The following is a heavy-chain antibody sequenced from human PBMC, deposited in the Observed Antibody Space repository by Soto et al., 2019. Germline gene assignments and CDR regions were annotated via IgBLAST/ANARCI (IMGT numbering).Heavy chain of an antibody. CDR2: IYYNGDT. CDR3: ARGGWSVDS. Sequence: GTWYPPGAVYDGTSSGYYWSWIRQPPGKGLEWIGYIYYNGDTNYNPSLQSRVSMSVDTSKNQFSLKVRSVTTADTAVYFCARGGWSVDSWGQGTLVTVSS. V-gene: IGHV4-59*01. D-gene: IGHD6-19*01. J-gene: IGHJ4*02. CDR1: DGTSSGYY.